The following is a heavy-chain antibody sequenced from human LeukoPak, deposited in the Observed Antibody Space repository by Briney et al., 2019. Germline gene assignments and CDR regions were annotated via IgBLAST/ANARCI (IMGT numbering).Heavy chain of an antibody. V-gene: IGHV3-66*02. J-gene: IGHJ4*02. Sequence: GGSLRLSCAASGFTVGSNYMNWVRQAPGKGFEWASSIYSGGSTDYADSVKGRFTISRDSSKNTVYLQMNSLRSDDTAVYYCAGNNYASGTFPVYWGQGTLVTVSS. CDR1: GFTVGSNY. D-gene: IGHD3-10*01. CDR2: IYSGGST. CDR3: AGNNYASGTFPVY.